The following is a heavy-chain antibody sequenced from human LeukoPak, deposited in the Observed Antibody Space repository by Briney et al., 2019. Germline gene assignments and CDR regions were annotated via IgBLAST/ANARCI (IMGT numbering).Heavy chain of an antibody. CDR3: AKDLSSGPPYSMDV. J-gene: IGHJ6*02. CDR1: GLTFDDYA. V-gene: IGHV3-9*01. Sequence: PGGSLRLSCAASGLTFDDYAMHWVRRAPGKGLEWVSSVSWNSGSLGYADSVKGRFTISRDNAKNSLYLQMNSLSTEDTALYYCAKDLSSGPPYSMDVWGQGTTVTVSS. CDR2: VSWNSGSL. D-gene: IGHD3-22*01.